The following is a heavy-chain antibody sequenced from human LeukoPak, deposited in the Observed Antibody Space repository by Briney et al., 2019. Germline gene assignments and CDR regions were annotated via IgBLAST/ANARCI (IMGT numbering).Heavy chain of an antibody. CDR3: ARDGGKFDP. D-gene: IGHD3-16*01. Sequence: PSETLSLTCAVSGDSISSSIWWSWVRQPPGKGLEWIGEIYHNGRTNYNPSLKCRVTISVDKSKNQFSLQLNSVTAADTAVYYCARDGGKFDPWGQGTLVTVSS. CDR1: GDSISSSIW. V-gene: IGHV4-4*02. J-gene: IGHJ5*02. CDR2: IYHNGRT.